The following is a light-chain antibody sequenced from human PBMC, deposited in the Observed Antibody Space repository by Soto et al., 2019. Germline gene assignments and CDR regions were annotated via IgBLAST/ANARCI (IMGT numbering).Light chain of an antibody. CDR2: GAS. CDR1: QGVDSN. Sequence: EIVMTQSPGTLSLSTGEGATLSCRASQGVDSNLAWYQQKPGQAPRLLFYGASTRPTGIPDRFSGSGSGTEFTLTISSLQSEDFAVYFCQQYDSWPLTFGGGTKVDIK. J-gene: IGKJ4*01. V-gene: IGKV3D-15*01. CDR3: QQYDSWPLT.